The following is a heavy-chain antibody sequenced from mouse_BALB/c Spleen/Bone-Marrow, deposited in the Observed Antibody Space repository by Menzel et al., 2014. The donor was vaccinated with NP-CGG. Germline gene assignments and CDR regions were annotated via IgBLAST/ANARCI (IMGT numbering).Heavy chain of an antibody. J-gene: IGHJ2*01. CDR2: IYPGDGDT. CDR3: TRSTATFDY. V-gene: IGHV1-80*01. CDR1: GCAFSAYW. D-gene: IGHD1-2*01. Sequence: QVQLRQSGAELVRPGSSVKISCKASGCAFSAYWMNWVKQRPGQGLEWIGQIYPGDGDTNYNGKFKGKATLTADKSSSTAYMQLSSLTSEDSAVYFCTRSTATFDYWGQGTTLTVSS.